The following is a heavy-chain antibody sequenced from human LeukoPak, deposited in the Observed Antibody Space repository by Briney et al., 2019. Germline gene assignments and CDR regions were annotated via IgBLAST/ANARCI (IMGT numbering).Heavy chain of an antibody. J-gene: IGHJ3*02. D-gene: IGHD2-2*01. CDR3: ARDRYCSSTSCLDDAFDI. CDR2: IIPIFGTA. Sequence: AASVKVSCKASGGTFSSYAISWVRQAPGQGLEWMGGIIPIFGTANYAQKFQGRVTITADESTSTAYMELSSLRSEDTAVYYCARDRYCSSTSCLDDAFDIWGQGTMVTVSS. CDR1: GGTFSSYA. V-gene: IGHV1-69*13.